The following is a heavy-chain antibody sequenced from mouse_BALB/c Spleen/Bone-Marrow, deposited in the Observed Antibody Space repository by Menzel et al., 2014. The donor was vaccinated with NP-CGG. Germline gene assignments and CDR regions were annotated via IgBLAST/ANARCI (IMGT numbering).Heavy chain of an antibody. CDR3: ARSSYGYDRQAYFFDY. J-gene: IGHJ2*01. CDR2: ISSGSSTI. CDR1: GFTFSSFG. V-gene: IGHV5-17*02. Sequence: EVKVVESGGGLVQPGGSRKLSCAASGFTFSSFGMHWVRQAPEKGLEWVAYISSGSSTIYYADTVKGRFTISRDNPKNTLFLQMTSLRSEDTAMYYCARSSYGYDRQAYFFDYWGQGTLSQSPQ. D-gene: IGHD2-2*01.